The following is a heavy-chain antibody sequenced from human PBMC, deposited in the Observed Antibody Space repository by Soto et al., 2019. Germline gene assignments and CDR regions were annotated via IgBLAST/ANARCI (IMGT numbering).Heavy chain of an antibody. Sequence: ASETLSLTCNFSVGSISITTYDWAWIRQSPGKGLEWIGCIYPGGSTSYSPSLTSRVTMSLGTSKNDFSLRLSSVTAADTAVYYCASGPWFGEFTPYYGMNVWGQGATVTVSS. V-gene: IGHV4-39*02. CDR1: VGSISITTYD. J-gene: IGHJ6*02. CDR3: ASGPWFGEFTPYYGMNV. D-gene: IGHD3-10*01. CDR2: IYPGGST.